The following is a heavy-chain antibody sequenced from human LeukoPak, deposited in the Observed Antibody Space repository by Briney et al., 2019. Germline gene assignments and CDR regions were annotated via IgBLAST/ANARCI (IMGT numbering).Heavy chain of an antibody. CDR3: AREGTSGTHLNWFDP. J-gene: IGHJ5*02. D-gene: IGHD1-1*01. Sequence: SETLSLTCTVSGDSISSSDYYWNWIRQPPGKGLEWIGHIYGSGSTNYNPSLKSRVTLSVDTSKNQFSLKLSSVTAADTAVYYCAREGTSGTHLNWFDPWGQGTLVTVSS. CDR2: IYGSGST. V-gene: IGHV4-61*08. CDR1: GDSISSSDYY.